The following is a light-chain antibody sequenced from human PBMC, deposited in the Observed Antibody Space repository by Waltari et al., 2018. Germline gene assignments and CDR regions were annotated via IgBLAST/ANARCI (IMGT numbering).Light chain of an antibody. J-gene: IGLJ1*01. Sequence: QSALTQPASGCGSPGQSITIARPGTRSDVGRYNLVSWYQQHPGKAPKLMIYDVSNRPSGISYRFSGSKSANTASLTISGLQAEDEADYYCSSYTSSSTLYVFGSGTKVTVL. V-gene: IGLV2-14*02. CDR1: RSDVGRYNL. CDR2: DVS. CDR3: SSYTSSSTLYV.